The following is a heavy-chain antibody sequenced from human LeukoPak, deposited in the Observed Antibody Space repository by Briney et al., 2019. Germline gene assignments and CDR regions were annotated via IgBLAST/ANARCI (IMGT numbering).Heavy chain of an antibody. V-gene: IGHV3-9*01. Sequence: GGSLRLSCAASGFTFDDYAMHWVRQAPGKGLEWVAGISWSSGNIGYADSVKGRFTISRDNAKNSLYLQMNSLRAEDTAVYYCARDRVRPVWGQGTTVTVSS. CDR3: ARDRVRPV. D-gene: IGHD3-3*01. CDR1: GFTFDDYA. CDR2: ISWSSGNI. J-gene: IGHJ6*02.